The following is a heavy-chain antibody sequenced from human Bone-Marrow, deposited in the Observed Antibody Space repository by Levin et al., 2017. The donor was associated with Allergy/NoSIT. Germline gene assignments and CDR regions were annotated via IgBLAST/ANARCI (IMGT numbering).Heavy chain of an antibody. J-gene: IGHJ3*01. CDR2: INPSGGSA. CDR1: GYTFINYY. Sequence: GASVKVSCKTSGYTFINYYMHWVRQVPGQGLEWMGIINPSGGSATYAQKFQGRVTMTRDTSTSTVYMELSSLRSEDTAVFYCARADSDYDAFDFWGQGTMVTVSS. V-gene: IGHV1-46*01. D-gene: IGHD3-22*01. CDR3: ARADSDYDAFDF.